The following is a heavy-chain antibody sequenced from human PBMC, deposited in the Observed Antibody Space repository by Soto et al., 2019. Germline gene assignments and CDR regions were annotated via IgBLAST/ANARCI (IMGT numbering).Heavy chain of an antibody. J-gene: IGHJ6*02. D-gene: IGHD3-10*01. Sequence: TLSLTCVISGDSVSSNSAGWNWVRQSPSRGPEWLGRTYYKSKWNNDYALSVKSRITINPDTSKNQFSLHLYSVTPEDTAVYYCTGITWFRGMDVWGQGTPVTVSS. CDR2: TYYKSKWNN. V-gene: IGHV6-1*01. CDR1: GDSVSSNSAG. CDR3: TGITWFRGMDV.